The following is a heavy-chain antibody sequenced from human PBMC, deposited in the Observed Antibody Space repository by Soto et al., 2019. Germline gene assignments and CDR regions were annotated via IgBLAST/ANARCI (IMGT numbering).Heavy chain of an antibody. CDR2: INAGNGDT. V-gene: IGHV1-3*01. CDR3: ARDPGTGAALRAYHFDY. D-gene: IGHD1-1*01. Sequence: ASVQVSFKASRYSFTTYALHWVRQATGQRLEWMGWINAGNGDTKYSEKFQGRVTITRDTSANTAYMELSSLRSEDTSVYYCARDPGTGAALRAYHFDYWGQGTLVTVSS. J-gene: IGHJ4*02. CDR1: RYSFTTYA.